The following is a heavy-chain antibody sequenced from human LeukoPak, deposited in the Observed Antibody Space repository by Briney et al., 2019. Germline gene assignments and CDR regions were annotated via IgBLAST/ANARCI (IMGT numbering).Heavy chain of an antibody. V-gene: IGHV4-39*01. Sequence: SETLSLTCTVSGGSIRSNSYYWGWFRQPPGKGLEWVGSIYFSGNTYYNPSLKSRVTISVDTSKNQFSLKLSSVTAADTAVYYCATGSSRYYYYMDVWGKGTTVTVSS. CDR1: GGSIRSNSYY. CDR3: ATGSSRYYYYMDV. CDR2: IYFSGNT. J-gene: IGHJ6*03. D-gene: IGHD3-10*01.